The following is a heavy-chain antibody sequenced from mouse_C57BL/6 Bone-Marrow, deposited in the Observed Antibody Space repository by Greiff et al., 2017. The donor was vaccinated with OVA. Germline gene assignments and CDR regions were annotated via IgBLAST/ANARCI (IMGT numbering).Heavy chain of an antibody. J-gene: IGHJ2*01. V-gene: IGHV2-9-1*01. CDR2: IWTGGGT. CDR1: GFSLTSYA. CDR3: ARYYDGYYVWYFDY. D-gene: IGHD2-3*01. Sequence: QVQLQQSGPGLVAPSQSLSITCTVSGFSLTSYAISWVRQPPGKGLEWLGVIWTGGGTNYNSALKSRLSISKDNSKSQVFLKMNSLQTDDTARYYCARYYDGYYVWYFDYWGQGTTLTVSS.